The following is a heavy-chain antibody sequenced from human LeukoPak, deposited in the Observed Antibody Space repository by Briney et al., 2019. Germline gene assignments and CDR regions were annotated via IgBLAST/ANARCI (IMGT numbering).Heavy chain of an antibody. J-gene: IGHJ5*01. CDR3: ARNLGRSSWYIWFDF. Sequence: ASVKVSCKASGYTFTSYGISWVRQAPGQGLEWMGWISAYNGNTNYAQKLQGRVTMTTDTSTSTAYMELSSLRSEDTAVYHCARNLGRSSWYIWFDFWGQGTLVTVSS. CDR2: ISAYNGNT. CDR1: GYTFTSYG. D-gene: IGHD6-13*01. V-gene: IGHV1-18*01.